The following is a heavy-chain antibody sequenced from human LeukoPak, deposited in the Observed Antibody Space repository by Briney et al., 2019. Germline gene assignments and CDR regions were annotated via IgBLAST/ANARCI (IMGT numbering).Heavy chain of an antibody. V-gene: IGHV3-23*01. J-gene: IGHJ4*02. Sequence: QPGGSLRLSCAASGFTFSSYAMSWVRQAPGKGLEWVSGISGSGGSTYYADYVKGRFTISRDNSKNTLYLQVNSLRAEDTAVYYCAKVLSSRATPIDYWGQGTLVTVSS. CDR3: AKVLSSRATPIDY. D-gene: IGHD2-15*01. CDR2: ISGSGGST. CDR1: GFTFSSYA.